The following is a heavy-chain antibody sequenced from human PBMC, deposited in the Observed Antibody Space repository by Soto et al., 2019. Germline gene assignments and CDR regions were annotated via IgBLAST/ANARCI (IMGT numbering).Heavy chain of an antibody. CDR3: ARSPRTAMVKGAFDY. CDR1: GGSISSYF. Sequence: SETLSLTCTVSGGSISSYFWSWIRQPPGKGLEWIGYIYYSGSTNYNPSLKSRVTISVDTSKNQFSLKLSSVTAADTAVYYCARSPRTAMVKGAFDYWGQGTLVTVSS. J-gene: IGHJ4*02. CDR2: IYYSGST. V-gene: IGHV4-59*01. D-gene: IGHD5-18*01.